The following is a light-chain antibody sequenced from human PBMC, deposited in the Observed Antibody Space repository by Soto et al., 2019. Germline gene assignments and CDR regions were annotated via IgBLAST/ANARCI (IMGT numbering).Light chain of an antibody. V-gene: IGLV2-14*03. J-gene: IGLJ1*01. CDR3: SSYTSSATDV. CDR1: SSDIGNYNY. Sequence: QSALTQPASVSGSPGQSITISCTGTSSDIGNYNYVSWYQHHPGKAPKLIIYDVSNRPSGVSNRFSASKSGNTASLTISGLQAEDEADYYCSSYTSSATDVFGTGNKVTVL. CDR2: DVS.